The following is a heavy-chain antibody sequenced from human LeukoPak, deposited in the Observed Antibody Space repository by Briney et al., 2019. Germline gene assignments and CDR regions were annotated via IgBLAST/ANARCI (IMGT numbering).Heavy chain of an antibody. V-gene: IGHV4-61*02. Sequence: SETLSLTCTVSGGSISSGSYYWSWIRQPAGKGLEWIGRIYTSRSTNYNPSLKSRVTISVDTSKNQFSLKLSSVTAADTAVYYCARASGAYSSGWYGELDWFDPWGQGTLVTVSS. CDR2: IYTSRST. D-gene: IGHD6-19*01. CDR1: GGSISSGSYY. CDR3: ARASGAYSSGWYGELDWFDP. J-gene: IGHJ5*02.